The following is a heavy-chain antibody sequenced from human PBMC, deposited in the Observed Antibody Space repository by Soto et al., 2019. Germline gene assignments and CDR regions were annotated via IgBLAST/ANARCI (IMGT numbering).Heavy chain of an antibody. CDR3: ARDPSSTYYDFWSGYDYYYYGMDV. CDR1: GGSISSYY. D-gene: IGHD3-3*01. Sequence: SETLSLTCTVSGGSISSYYWSWIRQPAGKGLEWIGRIYTSGSTNYNPSLKSRVTMSVDTSKNQFSLKLSSVTAADTAVYYCARDPSSTYYDFWSGYDYYYYGMDVWGQGTTVTVSS. CDR2: IYTSGST. J-gene: IGHJ6*02. V-gene: IGHV4-4*07.